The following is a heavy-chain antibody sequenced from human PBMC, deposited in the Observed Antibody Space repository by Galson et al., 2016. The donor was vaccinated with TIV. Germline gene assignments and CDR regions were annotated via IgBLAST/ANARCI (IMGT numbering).Heavy chain of an antibody. D-gene: IGHD3-3*02. CDR2: ISGDSRFI. V-gene: IGHV3-21*01. Sequence: CAASGFIFRRFSMNWVRQSPGKGLEWVSSISGDSRFIYYADSMKGRFTISRGNTKNSLYLQMNSLRAEDTAVYFCARDQIIYDVVSGIDYWGQGTLITVSS. CDR3: ARDQIIYDVVSGIDY. J-gene: IGHJ4*02. CDR1: GFIFRRFS.